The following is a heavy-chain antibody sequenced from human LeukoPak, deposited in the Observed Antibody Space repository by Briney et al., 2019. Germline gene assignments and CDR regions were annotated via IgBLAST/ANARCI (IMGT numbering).Heavy chain of an antibody. CDR2: LYSGGSS. CDR1: GVSVSRDY. CDR3: ARSKSGSYARPFDY. D-gene: IGHD1-26*01. Sequence: GGSLRLSCAASGVSVSRDYMSWVRQAPGKGLECVSLLYSGGSSHYAGSVKGRFTISRDKSKNMVFLQMNSLRAEDTAVYFCARSKSGSYARPFDYWGQGTLVTVSS. V-gene: IGHV3-66*01. J-gene: IGHJ4*01.